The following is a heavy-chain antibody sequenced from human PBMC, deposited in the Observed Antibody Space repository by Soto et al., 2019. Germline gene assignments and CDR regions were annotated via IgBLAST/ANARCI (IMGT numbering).Heavy chain of an antibody. V-gene: IGHV4-59*01. CDR2: IYYSGST. D-gene: IGHD6-13*01. J-gene: IGHJ5*02. CDR1: GGSISSYY. Sequence: SETQSLTCTVSGGSISSYYWSWIRQPPGKGLEWLGYIYYSGSTNYSPSLKSRVTISVDTSKNQFSLKLSSVTAADTAVYYCARDGGAAFAFNWFDPWGQGTLVTVSS. CDR3: ARDGGAAFAFNWFDP.